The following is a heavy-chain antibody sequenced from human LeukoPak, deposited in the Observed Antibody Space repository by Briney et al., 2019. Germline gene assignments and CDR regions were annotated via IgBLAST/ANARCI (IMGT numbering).Heavy chain of an antibody. CDR2: ISYDGSNK. Sequence: PGGSLRLPCAASGFTFSSYAMHWVRQAPGKGLEWVAVISYDGSNKYYADSVKGRFTISRDNSKNTLYLQMNSLRAEDTAVYYCARSTYFDYWGQGTLVTVSS. V-gene: IGHV3-30-3*01. CDR3: ARSTYFDY. J-gene: IGHJ4*02. CDR1: GFTFSSYA.